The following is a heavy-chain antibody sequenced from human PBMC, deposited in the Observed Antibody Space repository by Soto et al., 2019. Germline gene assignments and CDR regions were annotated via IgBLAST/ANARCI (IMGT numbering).Heavy chain of an antibody. V-gene: IGHV1-18*04. D-gene: IGHD3-9*01. CDR3: ARIGTYYDILTGYYMPRHV. J-gene: IGHJ6*02. CDR1: GYTFTSYG. Sequence: ASVKVSCKASGYTFTSYGISWVRQAPGQGLEGMGWISAYNGNTNYAQKLQGRVTMTTDTSTSTAYMELRSLRSDDTAVYYCARIGTYYDILTGYYMPRHVWGQGTTVTVSS. CDR2: ISAYNGNT.